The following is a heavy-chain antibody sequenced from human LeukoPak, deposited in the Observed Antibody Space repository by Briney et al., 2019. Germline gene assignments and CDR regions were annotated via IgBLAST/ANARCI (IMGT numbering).Heavy chain of an antibody. CDR2: MNPNSGNT. J-gene: IGHJ4*02. CDR3: ARELLYCSGGSCYSPLGY. V-gene: IGHV1-8*01. Sequence: ASVKVSCKASGNTFTSYDINWVRQATGQGLELMGWMNPNSGNTGYAQKFQGRVTMTRNTSISTAYMELSSLRSEDTAVYYCARELLYCSGGSCYSPLGYWGQGTLVTVSS. D-gene: IGHD2-15*01. CDR1: GNTFTSYD.